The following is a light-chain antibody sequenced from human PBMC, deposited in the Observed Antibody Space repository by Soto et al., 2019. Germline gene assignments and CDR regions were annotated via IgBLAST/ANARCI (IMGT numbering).Light chain of an antibody. CDR3: QQYSTYPSLT. V-gene: IGKV1-39*01. Sequence: DIQMTQSLSSLSASVGDRVTITCRASQSISSYLNWYQQKPGKAPKLLIYAASSLQSGVPSRFSGSGSGTDFTLTISGLQPDDFATYFCQQYSTYPSLTFGGGTKVDIK. CDR2: AAS. J-gene: IGKJ4*01. CDR1: QSISSY.